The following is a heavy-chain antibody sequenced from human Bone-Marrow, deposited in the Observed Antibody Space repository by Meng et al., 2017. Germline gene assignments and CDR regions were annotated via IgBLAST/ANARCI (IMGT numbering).Heavy chain of an antibody. Sequence: GGSLRLSCAASGFTFSSYTMNWVRQAPGKGLEWVSYITGSSSYISYADSVKGRFTISRDNSKNTLYLQMNSLRAEDTAVYYCARASSRGMYYYDSSGYLDYWGQGTLVTVSS. CDR2: ITGSSSYI. CDR3: ARASSRGMYYYDSSGYLDY. D-gene: IGHD3-22*01. J-gene: IGHJ4*02. CDR1: GFTFSSYT. V-gene: IGHV3-21*01.